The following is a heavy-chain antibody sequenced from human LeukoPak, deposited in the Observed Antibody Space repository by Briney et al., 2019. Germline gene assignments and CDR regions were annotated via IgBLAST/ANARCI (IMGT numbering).Heavy chain of an antibody. D-gene: IGHD3-22*01. Sequence: SETLSVTCALYGGSFSGYYWSWVRQPPGKRLEWIGEINDSGSTNYNPSLKCRVTISSDTSKNQFSLKLSSVTAADTAGYYCARGDYYDSSGYDYWGQGTLVTVSS. V-gene: IGHV4-34*01. CDR3: ARGDYYDSSGYDY. CDR1: GGSFSGYY. J-gene: IGHJ4*02. CDR2: INDSGST.